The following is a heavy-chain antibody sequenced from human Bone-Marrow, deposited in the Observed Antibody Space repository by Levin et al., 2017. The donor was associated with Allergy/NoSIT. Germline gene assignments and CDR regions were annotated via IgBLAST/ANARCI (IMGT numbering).Heavy chain of an antibody. Sequence: ASVKVSCKASGYTFTSYGISWVRQAPGQGLEWMGWISAHNGNTNYAQKLQGRVTMTTDTSTSTAYMELRSLRSDDTAVYYCARGVGYCSSTSCPTDYWGQGTLVTVSS. J-gene: IGHJ4*02. D-gene: IGHD2-2*01. CDR3: ARGVGYCSSTSCPTDY. CDR2: ISAHNGNT. CDR1: GYTFTSYG. V-gene: IGHV1-18*01.